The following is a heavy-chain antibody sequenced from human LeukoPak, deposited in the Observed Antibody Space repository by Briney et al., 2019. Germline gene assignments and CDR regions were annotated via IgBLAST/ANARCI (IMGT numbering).Heavy chain of an antibody. CDR2: IPYDGSNK. CDR3: ARDVDWNYFDY. CDR1: GFTSSSYA. V-gene: IGHV3-30-3*01. J-gene: IGHJ4*02. D-gene: IGHD1-1*01. Sequence: GRSLRLSCAASGFTSSSYAMHWVRQAPGKGLEWVAVIPYDGSNKYYADSVKGRFTISRDNSKNTLYLQMNSLRAEDTAVYYCARDVDWNYFDYWGQGTLVTVSS.